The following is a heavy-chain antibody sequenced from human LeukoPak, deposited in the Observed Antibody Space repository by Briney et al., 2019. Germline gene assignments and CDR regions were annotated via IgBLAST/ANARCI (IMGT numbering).Heavy chain of an antibody. J-gene: IGHJ4*02. CDR1: GGTFSSYA. D-gene: IGHD6-6*01. CDR3: ASIAAHNFDY. CDR2: IIPIFGTA. V-gene: IGHV1-69*01. Sequence: GSSVKVSCKASGGTFSSYAISWVRQAPGQGLEWMGGIIPIFGTANYTQKFQGRVTITADESTSTAYMELSSLRSEDTAVYYCASIAAHNFDYWGQGTLVTVSS.